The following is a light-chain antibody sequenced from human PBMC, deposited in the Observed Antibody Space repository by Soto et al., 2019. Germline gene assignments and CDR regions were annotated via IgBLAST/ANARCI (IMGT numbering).Light chain of an antibody. J-gene: IGKJ1*01. CDR1: QSVSSSY. CDR2: GAS. Sequence: ELVLTQSPGTLSLSPGERATLSCRASQSVSSSYLARHQHKPGQAPRLLIYGASSRATGIPDRFSGSGSGADFTLTISRLEPEDFPVYYCQQYGSSPPGTFGQGTKVEVK. CDR3: QQYGSSPPGT. V-gene: IGKV3-20*01.